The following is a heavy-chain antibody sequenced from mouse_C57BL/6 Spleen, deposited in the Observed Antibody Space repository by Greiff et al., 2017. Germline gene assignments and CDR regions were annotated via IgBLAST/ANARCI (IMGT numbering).Heavy chain of an antibody. CDR1: GFSLTSYG. J-gene: IGHJ2*01. D-gene: IGHD3-1*01. CDR2: IWRGGST. CDR3: AKEGVLGTWGFDY. Sequence: VQLQESGPGLVQPSQSLSITCTVSGFSLTSYGVHWVRQSPGKGLEWLGVIWRGGSTDYNAAFMSRLSITKDNSKSQVFFKMNSLQADDTAIYYCAKEGVLGTWGFDYWGQGTTLPVSS. V-gene: IGHV2-5*01.